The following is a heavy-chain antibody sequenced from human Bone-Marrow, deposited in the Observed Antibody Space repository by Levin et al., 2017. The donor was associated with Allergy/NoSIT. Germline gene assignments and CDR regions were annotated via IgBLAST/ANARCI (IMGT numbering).Heavy chain of an antibody. CDR2: IFPGDSDT. J-gene: IGHJ4*02. CDR3: ARQPHCSGGGCYFVTSYFDY. CDR1: GYSFTNYW. D-gene: IGHD2-15*01. V-gene: IGHV5-51*01. Sequence: GESLKIPCKGSGYSFTNYWIGWVRQMPGKGLEWMGIIFPGDSDTTYSPSFQGQVTISADKSINTAYLQWNSLKASDTAMYYCARQPHCSGGGCYFVTSYFDYWGQGTLVTVSS.